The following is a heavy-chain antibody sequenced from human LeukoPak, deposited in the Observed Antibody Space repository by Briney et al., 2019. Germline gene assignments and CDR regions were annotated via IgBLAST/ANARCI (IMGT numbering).Heavy chain of an antibody. J-gene: IGHJ6*04. V-gene: IGHV3-23*01. CDR1: GFTFSSYA. Sequence: SGGSLRLSCAASGFTFSSYAMSWVRQAPGKGLEWVSAISGSGGSTYYADSVKGRFTISRDNSKNTLYLQMNSLRAEDTAVYYCAKESAYYSRYYGMDVWGKGTTVTVSS. D-gene: IGHD3-10*01. CDR3: AKESAYYSRYYGMDV. CDR2: ISGSGGST.